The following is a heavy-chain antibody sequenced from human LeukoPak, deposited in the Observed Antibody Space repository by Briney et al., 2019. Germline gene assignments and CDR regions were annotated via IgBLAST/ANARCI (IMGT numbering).Heavy chain of an antibody. D-gene: IGHD3-22*01. Sequence: PSETLSLTCTVSGGSISSYYWSWLRQPPGKGLEWIGYIYYSGSTNYNPSLKSRVTISVDTSKNQFSLKLSSVTAADTAVYYCARSYYDSSGYHFDYWGQGTLVTVSS. CDR1: GGSISSYY. V-gene: IGHV4-59*08. CDR2: IYYSGST. J-gene: IGHJ4*02. CDR3: ARSYYDSSGYHFDY.